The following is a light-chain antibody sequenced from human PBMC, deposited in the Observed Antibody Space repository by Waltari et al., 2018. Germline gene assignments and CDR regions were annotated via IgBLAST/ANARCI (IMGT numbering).Light chain of an antibody. V-gene: IGKV1-39*01. CDR3: QQSYTTPRT. CDR1: QNINTY. CDR2: ATS. Sequence: DIQMTQSPSSLSASVGDRVTITCRASQNINTYLHWYQQKVGRAPKLLIYATSSVQSRVPSRFSGSGTGTHFTLTINSLQPEDFATYSCQQSYTTPRTFGQGTNLEIK. J-gene: IGKJ2*01.